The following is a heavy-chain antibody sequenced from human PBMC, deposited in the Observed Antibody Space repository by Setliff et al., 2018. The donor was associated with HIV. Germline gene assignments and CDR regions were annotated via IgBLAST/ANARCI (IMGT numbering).Heavy chain of an antibody. J-gene: IGHJ4*02. CDR1: GGAFSTYS. CDR3: VAYYLDSSGYYDGRWDYFDY. V-gene: IGHV1-69*10. CDR2: IRWIICVT. Sequence: SVKVSCKTSGGAFSTYSIHWVRQAPGQVPEWMGGIRWIICVTNYAQKFQGRVTITEDESTSTAYMEWSSLIAEDTAVYFCVAYYLDSSGYYDGRWDYFDYWGQGTLVTVSS. D-gene: IGHD3-22*01.